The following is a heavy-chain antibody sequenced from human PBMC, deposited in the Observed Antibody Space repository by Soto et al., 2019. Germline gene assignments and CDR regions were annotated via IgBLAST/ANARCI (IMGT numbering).Heavy chain of an antibody. CDR3: ARGAIFGVVMPGNY. J-gene: IGHJ4*02. CDR1: GGSISSYY. V-gene: IGHV4-59*01. Sequence: PSETLSLTCTVSGGSISSYYWSWIRQPPGKGLEWIGYIYYSGSTNYNPSLKSRVTISVDTSKNQFSLKLSSVTAADTAVYYCARGAIFGVVMPGNYWGQGTLVTVSS. D-gene: IGHD3-3*01. CDR2: IYYSGST.